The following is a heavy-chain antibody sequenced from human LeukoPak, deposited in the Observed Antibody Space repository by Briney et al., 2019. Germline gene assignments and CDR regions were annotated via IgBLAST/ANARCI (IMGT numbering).Heavy chain of an antibody. V-gene: IGHV4-39*07. D-gene: IGHD2-2*01. CDR3: ARVARVPLHYFDY. CDR1: GGSISSSSYY. CDR2: FYYSGST. Sequence: SETLSLTCTVSGGSISSSSYYWGWIRQPPGKGLEWIGSFYYSGSTYYNPSLKSRVTISVDTSKNQFSLKLSSVTAADTAVYYCARVARVPLHYFDYWGQGTLVTVSS. J-gene: IGHJ4*02.